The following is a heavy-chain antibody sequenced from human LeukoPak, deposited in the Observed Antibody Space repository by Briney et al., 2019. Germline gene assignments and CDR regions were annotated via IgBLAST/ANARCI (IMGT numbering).Heavy chain of an antibody. CDR2: INHSGST. D-gene: IGHD6-19*01. V-gene: IGHV4-34*01. CDR1: GGSFSGYY. CDR3: ARGLMAGTLLNY. Sequence: SETLSLTCAVYGGSFSGYYWSWVRQPPGKGLEWIGEINHSGSTNYNPSLKSRVTISVDTSKNQFSLKLSSVTAADTAVYYCARGLMAGTLLNYWGQGTLGTVSS. J-gene: IGHJ4*02.